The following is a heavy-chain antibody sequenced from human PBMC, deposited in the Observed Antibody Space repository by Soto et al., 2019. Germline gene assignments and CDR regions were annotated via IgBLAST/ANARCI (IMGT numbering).Heavy chain of an antibody. CDR2: IYYSGST. V-gene: IGHV4-61*01. CDR3: ARGYCSGGSCRVPDWFDP. D-gene: IGHD2-15*01. J-gene: IGHJ5*02. Sequence: SETLSLTCTVSGGSVSSGSYYWSWIRQPPGKGLEWIWYIYYSGSTNYNPSLKSRVTISVDTSKNQFSLKLSSVTAADTAVYYCARGYCSGGSCRVPDWFDPWGQGTLVTVSS. CDR1: GGSVSSGSYY.